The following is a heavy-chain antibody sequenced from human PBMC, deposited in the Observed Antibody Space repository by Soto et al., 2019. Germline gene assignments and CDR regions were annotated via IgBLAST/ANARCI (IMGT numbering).Heavy chain of an antibody. V-gene: IGHV4-39*01. CDR3: ATLWGQD. J-gene: IGHJ4*02. CDR1: GGSISSSSYY. Sequence: QLQLQESGPGLVKPSETLSLTCTVSGGSISSSSYYWGWIRQPPGKGLEWIGRIYYSGSTYYNPSLTSRLTISVDTSKNQFSLKVSSVTAADTAVYYCATLWGQDWGQGTLVTVSS. CDR2: IYYSGST. D-gene: IGHD3-10*01.